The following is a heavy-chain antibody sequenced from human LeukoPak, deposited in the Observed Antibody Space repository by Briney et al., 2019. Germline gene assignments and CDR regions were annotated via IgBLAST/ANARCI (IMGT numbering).Heavy chain of an antibody. J-gene: IGHJ6*03. D-gene: IGHD3-3*01. V-gene: IGHV1-69*13. CDR3: AREKDFWSGYLLQSYYYYMDV. Sequence: GASVKVSCKASGGTFSSYAISWVRQAPGQGLEWMGGIIPIFGTANYAQKFQGRVTITADESTSTAYMELSSLRSEDTAVYYCAREKDFWSGYLLQSYYYYMDVWGKGTTVTVSS. CDR1: GGTFSSYA. CDR2: IIPIFGTA.